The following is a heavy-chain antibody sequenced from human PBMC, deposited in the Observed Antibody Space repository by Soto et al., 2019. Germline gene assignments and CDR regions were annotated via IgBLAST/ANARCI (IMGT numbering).Heavy chain of an antibody. D-gene: IGHD2-15*01. Sequence: QVQLVQSGAEVKKPGSSVKVSCKASGGTFSSYAISWVRQAPGQGLEWMGGIIPIFGTANYAQKFQGRVKITADESTRTAYMELSSLRSEDTAVYYCARDGDCSGGSCYSDLNWFDPWGQGTLVTVSS. J-gene: IGHJ5*02. CDR1: GGTFSSYA. CDR2: IIPIFGTA. CDR3: ARDGDCSGGSCYSDLNWFDP. V-gene: IGHV1-69*12.